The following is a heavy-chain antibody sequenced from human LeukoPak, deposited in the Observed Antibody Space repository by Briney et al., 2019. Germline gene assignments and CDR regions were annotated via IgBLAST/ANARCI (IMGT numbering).Heavy chain of an antibody. J-gene: IGHJ4*02. CDR1: RFTFSNYE. V-gene: IGHV3-48*03. D-gene: IGHD2-21*02. Sequence: GGSLRLSCAASRFTFSNYEMNWVRQAPGKGLEWVSYITSSGSTIYYADSVKGRFTISRDNAKNSLYLQMNRLRAEDTAVYYCATARCGDDWYGYYFDYWGQGTLVTVCS. CDR3: ATARCGDDWYGYYFDY. CDR2: ITSSGSTI.